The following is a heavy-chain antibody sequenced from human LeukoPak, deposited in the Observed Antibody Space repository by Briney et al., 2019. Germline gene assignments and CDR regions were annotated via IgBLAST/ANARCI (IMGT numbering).Heavy chain of an antibody. CDR2: VYHTGST. J-gene: IGHJ4*02. CDR3: AGGLGVDNSWMAVPQV. D-gene: IGHD3-16*01. Sequence: SETLSLTCTVSGDSVSSGRYYWSWIRQPPGKGLEFIGYVYHTGSTNYTPSLKSRVTLSLDNSNNQFSLRVDSVTVADTAIYYCAGGLGVDNSWMAVPQVWDQGTLVTVSS. CDR1: GDSVSSGRYY. V-gene: IGHV4-61*01.